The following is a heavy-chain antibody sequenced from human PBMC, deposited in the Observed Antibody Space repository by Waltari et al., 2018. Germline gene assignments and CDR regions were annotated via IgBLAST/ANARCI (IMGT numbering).Heavy chain of an antibody. CDR2: ISLIIVSI. Sequence: EVQLVESGGGLVQPGRSLRLSCAASGFTFDDYAMHRVRQADRNDLEWVLGISLIIVSIGYADSVKGQFTISRDNAKNSLYLQMNSLRAEDMALYYCAKDLGYSGSNDAFDIWGQETMVTVSS. D-gene: IGHD5-12*01. CDR3: AKDLGYSGSNDAFDI. J-gene: IGHJ3*02. CDR1: GFTFDDYA. V-gene: IGHV3-9*03.